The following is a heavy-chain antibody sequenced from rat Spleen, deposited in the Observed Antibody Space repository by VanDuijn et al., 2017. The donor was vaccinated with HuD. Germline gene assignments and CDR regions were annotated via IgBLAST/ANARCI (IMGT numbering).Heavy chain of an antibody. Sequence: QMQLKESGPGLVQPSQTLSLTCTVSGFSLTSNGVSWVRQPPGKGLEWITAISSDGTTYYNSALKSRLSISRDTSKNQVFLKMNSLQTDDTGTYYCTIHPRYWGQGVMVTVSS. CDR2: ISSDGTT. J-gene: IGHJ2*01. D-gene: IGHD3-1*01. CDR1: GFSLTSNG. CDR3: TIHPRY. V-gene: IGHV2S12*01.